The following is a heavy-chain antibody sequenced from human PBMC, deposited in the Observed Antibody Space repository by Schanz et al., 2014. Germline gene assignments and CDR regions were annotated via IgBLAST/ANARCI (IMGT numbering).Heavy chain of an antibody. CDR2: ITSGSAK. V-gene: IGHV3-11*01. CDR3: AREKRRTEVVLDH. CDR1: GFTFRDYQ. J-gene: IGHJ4*02. Sequence: QVQLVESGGGLVKPGGSLRLSCTASGFTFRDYQMTRIRQAPGKGLEWVSYITSGSAKFYADSVKGRFTISRDNAKNSLYLQMNSLRAEDTAVYYCAREKRRTEVVLDHWGQGTLVTVS.